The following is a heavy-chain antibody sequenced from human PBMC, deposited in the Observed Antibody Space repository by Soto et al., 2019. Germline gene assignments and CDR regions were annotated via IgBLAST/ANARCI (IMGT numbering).Heavy chain of an antibody. D-gene: IGHD6-19*01. CDR1: GGSFSGYY. Sequence: SETLSLTCAVYGGSFSGYYWSWIRQPPGKGLEWIGEINHSGSTNYNPSLKSRVTISVDTSKNQFSLKLSSVTAADTAVYYCARRQWLVPFDYWGQGTLVTVSS. V-gene: IGHV4-34*01. CDR2: INHSGST. J-gene: IGHJ4*02. CDR3: ARRQWLVPFDY.